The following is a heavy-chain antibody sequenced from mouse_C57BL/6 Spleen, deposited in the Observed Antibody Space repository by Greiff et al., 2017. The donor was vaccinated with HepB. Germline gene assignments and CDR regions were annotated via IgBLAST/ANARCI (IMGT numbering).Heavy chain of an antibody. J-gene: IGHJ1*03. V-gene: IGHV1-64*01. Sequence: QVQLQQSGAELVKPGASVKLSCKASGYTFTSYWMHWVKQRPGQGLEWIGMIHPNSGSTNYNEKFKSKATLTVDKSSSTAYMQLSSLTSEDSAVYYCAVYYSNYGYFDVWGTGTTVTVSS. CDR1: GYTFTSYW. CDR2: IHPNSGST. D-gene: IGHD2-5*01. CDR3: AVYYSNYGYFDV.